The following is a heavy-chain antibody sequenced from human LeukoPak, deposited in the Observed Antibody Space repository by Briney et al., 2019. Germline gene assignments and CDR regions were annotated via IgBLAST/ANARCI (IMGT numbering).Heavy chain of an antibody. V-gene: IGHV3-23*01. D-gene: IGHD5-12*01. CDR3: AKDSTWHDYSFRGGYFDY. J-gene: IGHJ4*02. CDR1: GFTFSSYA. Sequence: GGSLRLSCAASGFTFSSYAMSWVRQAAGKGLEWVSAISGSGGSTYYADSVKGRFTISRDNSKNTLYLQMNSLRAEDTAVYYCAKDSTWHDYSFRGGYFDYWGQGTLVTVSS. CDR2: ISGSGGST.